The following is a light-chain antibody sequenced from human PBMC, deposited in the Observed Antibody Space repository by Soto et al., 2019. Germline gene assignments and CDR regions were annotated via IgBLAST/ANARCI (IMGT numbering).Light chain of an antibody. Sequence: DIQMTQSPSTLSSSIGDRVTITCRASQSLDNCLAWYQQKPGKVPKLLSYDVSCFESVVPSRFIGSGSETEFTLTFCNLFLDDFDSYYLLQDNRYWTFCQGSKWEIK. V-gene: IGKV1-5*01. CDR1: QSLDNC. CDR2: DVS. CDR3: LQDNRYWT. J-gene: IGKJ1*01.